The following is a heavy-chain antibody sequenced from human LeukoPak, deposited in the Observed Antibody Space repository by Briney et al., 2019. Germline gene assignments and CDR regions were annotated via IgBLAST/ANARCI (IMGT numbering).Heavy chain of an antibody. V-gene: IGHV1-8*01. CDR1: GYTFTSYD. CDR2: MNPNSGNT. CDR3: ARVSSRIQLWTELRY. Sequence: ASVKVSCKGSGYTFTSYDINWVRQATGQGLEWMGWMNPNSGNTGYAQKFQGRVTMTRNTSISTAYMELSSLGSEDTAVYYCARVSSRIQLWTELRYWGQGTLVTVSS. J-gene: IGHJ4*02. D-gene: IGHD5-18*01.